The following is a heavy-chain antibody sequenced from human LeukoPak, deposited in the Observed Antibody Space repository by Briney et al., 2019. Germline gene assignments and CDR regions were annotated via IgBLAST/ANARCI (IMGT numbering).Heavy chain of an antibody. CDR1: GYTFTSYG. V-gene: IGHV1-18*01. Sequence: ASVKVSCKASGYTFTSYGISWVRQAPGQGLEWMGWISAYNGNTNYAQKLQGRVTMTTDTSTSTAYMELRSLRSDDTAVYYCARDRHDYGDYDGVFNWFDPWGQGTLVTVSS. D-gene: IGHD4-17*01. J-gene: IGHJ5*02. CDR3: ARDRHDYGDYDGVFNWFDP. CDR2: ISAYNGNT.